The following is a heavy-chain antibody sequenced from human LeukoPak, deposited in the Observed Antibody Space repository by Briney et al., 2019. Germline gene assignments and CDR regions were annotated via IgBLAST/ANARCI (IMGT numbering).Heavy chain of an antibody. Sequence: SETLSLTCTVYGASFSGYYWTWVRQPPGKGLEWIGEINHSGSTKYNPSLKSRVTISVDTSKNQFSLKLSSVTAADTAVYYCARDYDFWSGYYPDAFDIWGQGTMVTVSS. D-gene: IGHD3-3*01. V-gene: IGHV4-34*01. J-gene: IGHJ3*02. CDR1: GASFSGYY. CDR2: INHSGST. CDR3: ARDYDFWSGYYPDAFDI.